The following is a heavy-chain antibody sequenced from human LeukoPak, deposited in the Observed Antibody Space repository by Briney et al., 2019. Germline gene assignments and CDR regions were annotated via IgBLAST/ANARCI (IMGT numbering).Heavy chain of an antibody. Sequence: GGSLRLSCAASGFTLSSYWMHWVRQAPGKGLVWVSRINSDGSSTSYVDSVKGRFTISRDNAKNTLYLQMNSLRAEDTAVYYCAKRGLAAALFRWGQGTLVTVSS. D-gene: IGHD6-13*01. V-gene: IGHV3-74*01. CDR2: INSDGSST. CDR1: GFTLSSYW. CDR3: AKRGLAAALFR. J-gene: IGHJ4*02.